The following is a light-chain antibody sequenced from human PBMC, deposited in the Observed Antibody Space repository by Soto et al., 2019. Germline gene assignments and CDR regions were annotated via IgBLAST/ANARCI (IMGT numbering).Light chain of an antibody. J-gene: IGKJ1*01. CDR1: QSITNR. CDR3: QHYGGMWT. V-gene: IGKV1-5*01. Sequence: DIQMTQSPSTLSSSVGDRVTITCRASQSITNRLAWYQQKPGKAPKVLIYDASNLEYGVPSRFSGSGFGTEFILTIRSLQPDDFATYCCQHYGGMWTCGQGTKVEMK. CDR2: DAS.